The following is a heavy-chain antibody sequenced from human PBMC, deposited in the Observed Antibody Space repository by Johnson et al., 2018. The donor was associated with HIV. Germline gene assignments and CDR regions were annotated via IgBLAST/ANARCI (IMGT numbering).Heavy chain of an antibody. CDR3: ASVYYDILTGYYYDAFDI. Sequence: VQLVESGGGLVQPGGSLRLSCAASGFTFSSYDMHWVRQAPGKGLEWVALILYDGSNKYYADSVKGRFTISRDNSKTTLYLQMNSLRAEDTAVYYCASVYYDILTGYYYDAFDIWGQGTMVTVSS. J-gene: IGHJ3*02. V-gene: IGHV3-30-3*01. CDR2: ILYDGSNK. CDR1: GFTFSSYD. D-gene: IGHD3-9*01.